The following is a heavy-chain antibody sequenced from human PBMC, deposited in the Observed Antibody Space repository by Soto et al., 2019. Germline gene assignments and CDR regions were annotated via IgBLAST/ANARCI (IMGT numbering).Heavy chain of an antibody. J-gene: IGHJ6*02. V-gene: IGHV3-48*03. Sequence: PGGSLRLSCAASGFTFSSYEMNWVRQAPGKGLEWVSYISSSGSTIYYADSVKGRFTISRDNAKNSLYLQMNSLRAEDTAVYYCARDFGYSGYDLPSNGMDVWGQGTTVTVSS. D-gene: IGHD5-12*01. CDR3: ARDFGYSGYDLPSNGMDV. CDR2: ISSSGSTI. CDR1: GFTFSSYE.